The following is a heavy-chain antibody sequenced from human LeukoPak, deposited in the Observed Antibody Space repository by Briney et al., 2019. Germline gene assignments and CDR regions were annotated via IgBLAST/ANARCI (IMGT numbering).Heavy chain of an antibody. CDR1: GYTFTGYY. Sequence: ASVKVSCKASGYTFTGYYMHWVRQAPGQGLEWMGWISAYNGNTNYAQKLQGRVTMTTDTSTSTAYMELRSLRSGDTAVYYCARWNNYYDSSGYSPLLDYWGQGTLVTVSS. D-gene: IGHD3-22*01. V-gene: IGHV1-18*04. CDR2: ISAYNGNT. CDR3: ARWNNYYDSSGYSPLLDY. J-gene: IGHJ4*02.